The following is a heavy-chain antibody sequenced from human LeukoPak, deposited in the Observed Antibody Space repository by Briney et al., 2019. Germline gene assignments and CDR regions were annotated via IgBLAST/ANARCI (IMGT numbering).Heavy chain of an antibody. D-gene: IGHD4-17*01. CDR3: ARVPPTTAHS. J-gene: IGHJ4*02. V-gene: IGHV3-21*01. Sequence: GGSLRLSCAASGFTFNSYSMNWVRQTPEKGLEWVSSISHSSTYMYYTDSVKGRFTISRDNAKNSPYLQMNSLRAEDTAVYYCARVPPTTAHSWGQGTLVTVSS. CDR2: ISHSSTYM. CDR1: GFTFNSYS.